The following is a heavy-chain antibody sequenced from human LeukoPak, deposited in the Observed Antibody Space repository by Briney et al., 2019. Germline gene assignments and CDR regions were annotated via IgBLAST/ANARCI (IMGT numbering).Heavy chain of an antibody. D-gene: IGHD1-26*01. Sequence: GGSVRLPCAPSGFTYEDYAMHWVRDATGEGLEWVTDISWNSGSIGYAHPVRGRLPIYRDNAKNSLYLQMNSLRADDTALYYCAKDVLAGASWRYFDYWGQGTLVTVSS. CDR2: ISWNSGSI. CDR1: GFTYEDYA. CDR3: AKDVLAGASWRYFDY. J-gene: IGHJ4*02. V-gene: IGHV3-9*01.